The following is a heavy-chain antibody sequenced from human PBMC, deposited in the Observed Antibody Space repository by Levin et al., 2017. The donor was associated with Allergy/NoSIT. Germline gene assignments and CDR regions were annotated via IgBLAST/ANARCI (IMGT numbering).Heavy chain of an antibody. Sequence: PGGSLRLSCAASGFTFGDYGMHWVRQAPGKGLEYVSGISRNSAATAYADSVKGRFTISRDNAKNSLYLQMNSLRVEDTALYYCVKRDSVSGRYFDLWGRGTLVTVSS. CDR3: VKRDSVSGRYFDL. D-gene: IGHD5/OR15-5a*01. V-gene: IGHV3-9*01. CDR1: GFTFGDYG. J-gene: IGHJ2*01. CDR2: ISRNSAAT.